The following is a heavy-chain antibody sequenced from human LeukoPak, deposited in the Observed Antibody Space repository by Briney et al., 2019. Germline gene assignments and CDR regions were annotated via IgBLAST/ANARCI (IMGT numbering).Heavy chain of an antibody. Sequence: GGSLRLSCAASGFTFSSYSMNWVRQAPGKGLEWVSSTSSSSSYIYYADSVKGRFTISRDNAKNSLYLQMNSLRAEDTAVYYCARDILCSGGSCYSSYNWFDPWGQGTLVTVSS. V-gene: IGHV3-21*01. J-gene: IGHJ5*02. CDR1: GFTFSSYS. D-gene: IGHD2-15*01. CDR3: ARDILCSGGSCYSSYNWFDP. CDR2: TSSSSSYI.